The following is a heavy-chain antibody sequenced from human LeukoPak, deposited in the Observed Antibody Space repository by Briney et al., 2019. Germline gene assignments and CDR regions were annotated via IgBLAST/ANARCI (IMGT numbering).Heavy chain of an antibody. CDR3: ARVHGAYPFDS. CDR1: GFSFSSYG. CDR2: IRSDGSNK. Sequence: GGSLRLSCAGSGFSFSSYGMHWVRQAPGKGLEWMAFIRSDGSNKYYADSVKGRFTISRDNAKNSLYLQMNSLRAEDTAVYYCARVHGAYPFDSWGQGTLVTVSS. D-gene: IGHD4/OR15-4a*01. J-gene: IGHJ4*02. V-gene: IGHV3-30*02.